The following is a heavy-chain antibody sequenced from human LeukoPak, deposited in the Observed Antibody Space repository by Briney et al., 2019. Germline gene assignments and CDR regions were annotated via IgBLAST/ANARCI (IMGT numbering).Heavy chain of an antibody. CDR2: ISSSSSTI. V-gene: IGHV3-48*02. CDR3: ARDLVEDIVVVPPYFDY. Sequence: PGGSLRLSCAASGFTFSSYSMNWVRQAPGKGLEWVSYISSSSSTIYYADSVKGRFTISRDNAKNSLYLQMNSLRDEDTAVYYCARDLVEDIVVVPPYFDYWGQGTLDTVSS. D-gene: IGHD2-2*01. CDR1: GFTFSSYS. J-gene: IGHJ4*02.